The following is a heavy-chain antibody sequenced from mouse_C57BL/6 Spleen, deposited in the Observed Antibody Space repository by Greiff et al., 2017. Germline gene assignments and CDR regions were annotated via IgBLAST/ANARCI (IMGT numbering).Heavy chain of an antibody. V-gene: IGHV1-18*01. CDR2: INPNNGGT. D-gene: IGHD2-2*01. J-gene: IGHJ3*01. CDR1: GYTFTDYN. Sequence: EVQLQQSGPELVKPGASVKIPCKASGYTFTDYNMDWVKQSHGKSLEWIGDINPNNGGTIYNQKFKGKATLTVDKSSSTAYMELRSLTSEDTAVYYGARRQDRRTYGYEREKAWFAYWGQGTLVTVSA. CDR3: ARRQDRRTYGYEREKAWFAY.